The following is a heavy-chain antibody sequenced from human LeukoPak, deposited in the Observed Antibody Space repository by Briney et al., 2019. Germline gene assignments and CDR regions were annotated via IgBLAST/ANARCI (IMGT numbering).Heavy chain of an antibody. D-gene: IGHD3-9*01. CDR2: IRTTAEGAKYA. J-gene: IGHJ4*02. CDR1: GFTFSVFE. CDR3: ATDQRYAFDY. V-gene: IGHV3-48*03. Sequence: GGSLRLSCAASGFTFSVFEMNWVRQAPGKGLEWISNIRTTAEGAKYAYYADSVKGRVTISRDDGKNTLYLHMNSLRDDDTAVYYCATDQRYAFDYWGQGILVTVSS.